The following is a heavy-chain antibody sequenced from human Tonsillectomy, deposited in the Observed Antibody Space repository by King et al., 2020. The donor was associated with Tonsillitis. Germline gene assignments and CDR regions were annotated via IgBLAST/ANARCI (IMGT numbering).Heavy chain of an antibody. J-gene: IGHJ3*02. CDR3: AHSSYTIFGVVTSPNDAFDI. CDR1: GFSLSTSGVG. Sequence: TLKESGPTLVTPTQTLTLTCTFSGFSLSTSGVGVGWIRQPPGKALEWLALIYWDDDKRYSPSLKSRLTITKDTSKNQVVLTMTNMDPVDTATYYCAHSSYTIFGVVTSPNDAFDIWGQGTMVTVSS. D-gene: IGHD3-3*01. V-gene: IGHV2-5*02. CDR2: IYWDDDK.